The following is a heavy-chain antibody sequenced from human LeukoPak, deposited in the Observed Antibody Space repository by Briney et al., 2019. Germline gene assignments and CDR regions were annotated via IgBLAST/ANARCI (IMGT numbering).Heavy chain of an antibody. J-gene: IGHJ6*02. CDR2: IHRDGNNI. CDR1: GFTFDTYW. V-gene: IGHV3-74*01. Sequence: GGSLRFSCAASGFTFDTYWMHWVRQAPGKGLVWVSRIHRDGNNINYADFVQGRFTVSRDNAKNTLYLQMHSLRVEDTAMYFCARGLRDRYGMDVWGQGTTVTVSS. CDR3: ARGLRDRYGMDV.